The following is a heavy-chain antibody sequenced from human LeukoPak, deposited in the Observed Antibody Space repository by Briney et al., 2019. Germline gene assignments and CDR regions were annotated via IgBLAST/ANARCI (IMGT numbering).Heavy chain of an antibody. D-gene: IGHD3-22*01. CDR3: AGDYYDSSGYYYEGDY. CDR1: GGSISSYY. Sequence: PSETLSLTCTVSGGSISSYYWSWIRQPAGKGLEWIGRIYTSGSTNYNPSLKSRVAMSVDTSKNQFSLKLSSVTAADTAVYYCAGDYYDSSGYYYEGDYWGQGTLVTVSS. CDR2: IYTSGST. J-gene: IGHJ4*02. V-gene: IGHV4-4*07.